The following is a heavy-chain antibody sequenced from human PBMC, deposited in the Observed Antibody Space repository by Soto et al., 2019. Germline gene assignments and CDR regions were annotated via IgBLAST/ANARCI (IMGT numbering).Heavy chain of an antibody. J-gene: IGHJ6*02. Sequence: QVQLVQSGAEVKKPGASVKVSCKASGYTFTSYGVSWVRQAPGQGLEWMGWISGYNGNTNYAQKLQGRVTMTTDTSTSTAYMELRSLRSDDTAVYYCARAGKYYYGSGSPYYSGMDVWGQGITVTGSS. CDR3: ARAGKYYYGSGSPYYSGMDV. V-gene: IGHV1-18*04. D-gene: IGHD3-10*01. CDR2: ISGYNGNT. CDR1: GYTFTSYG.